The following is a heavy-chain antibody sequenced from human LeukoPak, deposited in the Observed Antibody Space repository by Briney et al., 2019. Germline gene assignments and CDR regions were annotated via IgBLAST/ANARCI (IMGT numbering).Heavy chain of an antibody. CDR2: IYHSGST. V-gene: IGHV4-30-2*01. J-gene: IGHJ3*02. Sequence: SQTLSLTCTVSGGSISSGGYYGSWIRQPPGKGLEWIGYIYHSGSTYYNPSLKSRVTISVDTSKNQFSLKLSSVTAADTAVYYCARYGSGSLDDAFDIWGQGTMVTVSS. CDR1: GGSISSGGYY. CDR3: ARYGSGSLDDAFDI. D-gene: IGHD3-10*01.